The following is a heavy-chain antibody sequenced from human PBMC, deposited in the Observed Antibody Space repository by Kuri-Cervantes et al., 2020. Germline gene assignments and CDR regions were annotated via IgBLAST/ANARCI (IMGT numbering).Heavy chain of an antibody. CDR1: GFTVSSYA. CDR2: ISYDGSNK. D-gene: IGHD2-2*01. Sequence: GESLKISCAASGFTVSSYAMHWVRQAPGKGLEWVAVISYDGSNKYYADSVKGRFTISRDNSKNTLYPQMNSLRAEDTAVYYCARRGLGYCSSTSCDYFDYWGQGTLVTVSS. J-gene: IGHJ4*02. V-gene: IGHV3-30-3*01. CDR3: ARRGLGYCSSTSCDYFDY.